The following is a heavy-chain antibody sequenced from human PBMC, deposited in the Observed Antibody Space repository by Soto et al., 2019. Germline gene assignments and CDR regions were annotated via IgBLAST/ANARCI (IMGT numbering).Heavy chain of an antibody. V-gene: IGHV1-69*01. CDR2: IIPIFGTA. D-gene: IGHD2-15*01. CDR1: GGTFSSYA. J-gene: IGHJ4*02. CDR3: ARGPVVSCSLGGYGGPDY. Sequence: QVQLVQSGAEVKKPGSSVKVSCKASGGTFSSYAISWVRQAPGQGLEWMGGIIPIFGTANYAQKFQGRVTITADESTSTAYMELSSLRSEDTAVYYCARGPVVSCSLGGYGGPDYWGQGTLVTVSS.